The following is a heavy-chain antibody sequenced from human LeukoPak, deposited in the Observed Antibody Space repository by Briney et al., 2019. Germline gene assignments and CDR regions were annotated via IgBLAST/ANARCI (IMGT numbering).Heavy chain of an antibody. J-gene: IGHJ4*02. CDR1: GYRFISNY. Sequence: ASVKVSCKASGYRFISNYIQWVRQAPGLGPEWMGWMHPGNGNTRYAEKFQGRVTMTRDTSINTAYMDLSSLRSDDTAVCYCAREGSYCVGGDCYSFDFWGQGTLITVSS. CDR2: MHPGNGNT. CDR3: AREGSYCVGGDCYSFDF. D-gene: IGHD2-21*02. V-gene: IGHV1-2*02.